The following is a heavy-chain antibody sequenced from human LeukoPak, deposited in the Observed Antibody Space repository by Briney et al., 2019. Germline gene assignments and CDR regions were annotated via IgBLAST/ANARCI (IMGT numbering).Heavy chain of an antibody. V-gene: IGHV4-59*01. D-gene: IGHD3-10*01. CDR2: IYYNGST. J-gene: IGHJ4*02. Sequence: SETLSLTCTVSGGSISSYYWSWIRQPPGKGLEWIWYIYYNGSTNYNPSLKSRVTISVDTSKNQFSLKLSSVTAADTAVYYCARDAGSGSLSQFDYWGQGTLVTVSS. CDR1: GGSISSYY. CDR3: ARDAGSGSLSQFDY.